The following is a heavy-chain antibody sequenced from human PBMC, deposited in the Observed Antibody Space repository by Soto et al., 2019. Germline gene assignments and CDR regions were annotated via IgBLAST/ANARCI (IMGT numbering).Heavy chain of an antibody. CDR3: ARSLYSGYDYGY. CDR2: IIPIFGTA. D-gene: IGHD5-12*01. V-gene: IGHV1-69*06. J-gene: IGHJ4*02. Sequence: QVQLVQSGAEVQKPGSSVKVSCKAAGGTFSSYAISWVRQSPGQGLEWMGGIIPIFGTANYAQKFQGRVTITADKSTSTAYMELSSLRSEDTAVYYCARSLYSGYDYGYWGQGTLVTVSS. CDR1: GGTFSSYA.